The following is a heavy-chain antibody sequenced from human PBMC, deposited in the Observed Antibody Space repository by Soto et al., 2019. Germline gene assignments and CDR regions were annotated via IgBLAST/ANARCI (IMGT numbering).Heavy chain of an antibody. CDR1: GYVFTGYG. V-gene: IGHV1-18*01. CDR3: ARPSVDYGDYGLSLAY. D-gene: IGHD4-17*01. Sequence: QVQLVQSGAEVKKPGASVKVSCKASGYVFTGYGISWVRQAPGQGLEWMAWISAYNGNTKYPQKLQGRVTMTTDASTSTAYLELSSLRSDDTAVYYCARPSVDYGDYGLSLAYWGQGTLVTVSS. CDR2: ISAYNGNT. J-gene: IGHJ4*02.